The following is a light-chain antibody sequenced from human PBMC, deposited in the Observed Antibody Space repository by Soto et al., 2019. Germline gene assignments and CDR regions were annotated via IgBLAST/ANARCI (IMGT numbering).Light chain of an antibody. CDR1: QSVSTY. J-gene: IGKJ5*01. V-gene: IGKV3-11*01. CDR3: QQRSKWPIT. Sequence: EIVLTQSPATLCLSPGERATHPGRATQSVSTYLAWYQQKPGRAPRLLIYDASKRATGIPARFSGSGSGTGFTLTISSLEPEDFAVYYCQQRSKWPITFGQGTRLEIK. CDR2: DAS.